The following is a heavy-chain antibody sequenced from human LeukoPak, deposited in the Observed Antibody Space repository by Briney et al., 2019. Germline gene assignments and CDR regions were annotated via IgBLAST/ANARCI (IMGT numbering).Heavy chain of an antibody. CDR3: ALCSLRYSSGWYVFDY. D-gene: IGHD6-19*01. CDR1: GFTFSSYW. CDR2: ISSDGSST. V-gene: IGHV3-74*01. Sequence: GGSLRLSCAASGFTFSSYWMHWVRQAPGKGLVWVSRISSDGSSTSYADSVKGRFTISRDNAKNTLYLQMNSLRADDTAVYYCALCSLRYSSGWYVFDYWGQGTLVTVSS. J-gene: IGHJ4*02.